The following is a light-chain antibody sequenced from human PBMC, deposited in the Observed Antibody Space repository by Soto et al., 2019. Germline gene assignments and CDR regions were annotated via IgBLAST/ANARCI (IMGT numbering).Light chain of an antibody. Sequence: QSALTQPASVSGSPGQSITISCTGTSSDVGGYNYVSWYQQHPGKAPKLMIYEVNYRPSGVSNRFSGSKSGNTASLTISGLQAEDEADYYCSSYTTSSTVVFAGGTKLTVL. V-gene: IGLV2-14*01. CDR2: EVN. J-gene: IGLJ2*01. CDR3: SSYTTSSTVV. CDR1: SSDVGGYNY.